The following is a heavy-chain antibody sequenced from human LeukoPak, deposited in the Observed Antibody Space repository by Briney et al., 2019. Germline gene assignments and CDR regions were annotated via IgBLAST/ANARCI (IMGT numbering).Heavy chain of an antibody. CDR1: GGSISSGDYY. CDR2: IYYSGST. V-gene: IGHV4-61*08. J-gene: IGHJ4*02. D-gene: IGHD5-12*01. Sequence: SETLSLTCTVSGGSISSGDYYWSWIRQPPGKGLEWIGYIYYSGSTNYNPSLKSRVTISVDTSKNQFSLKLSSVTAADTAVYYCARERVRGYSGYDSQLNYFDYWGQGTLVTVSS. CDR3: ARERVRGYSGYDSQLNYFDY.